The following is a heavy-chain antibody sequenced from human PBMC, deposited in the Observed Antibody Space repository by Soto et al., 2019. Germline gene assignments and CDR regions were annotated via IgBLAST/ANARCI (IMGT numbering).Heavy chain of an antibody. CDR2: ILNSGST. CDR1: GGSISSDRYF. J-gene: IGHJ6*02. D-gene: IGHD3-10*01. Sequence: QVQLQESGPGLVKPSQTLSLTCTVSGGSISSDRYFWSWVRQHPGKGLEWIAYILNSGSTYFNPSLKSRVTISVDTSKCQFSLNLSSVTAADTAVYYCARGHTTFGFYYYGLDVWGHGTTVIVSS. V-gene: IGHV4-31*03. CDR3: ARGHTTFGFYYYGLDV.